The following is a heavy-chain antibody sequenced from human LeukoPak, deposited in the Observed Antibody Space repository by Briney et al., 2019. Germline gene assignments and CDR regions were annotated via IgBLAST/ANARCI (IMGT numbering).Heavy chain of an antibody. V-gene: IGHV4-4*07. D-gene: IGHD1-26*01. CDR2: VYESGST. CDR3: ARVHGGGSNYFDY. J-gene: IGHJ4*02. CDR1: GGSINNYY. Sequence: ETLSLTCIVSGGSINNYYWTWIRPPAGKGLEWIGRVYESGSTNYNPSLKSRVTMSVDTSKNQFSLKLSSVTAADTAVYYCARVHGGGSNYFDYWGQGTLVTVSS.